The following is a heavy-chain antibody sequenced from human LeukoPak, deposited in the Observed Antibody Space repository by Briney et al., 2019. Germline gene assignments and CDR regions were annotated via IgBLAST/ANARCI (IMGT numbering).Heavy chain of an antibody. CDR1: GGTFSSYA. Sequence: ASVKVSCKASGGTFSSYAISWVRQAPGQGLEWMGGIIPIFGIANYAQKFQGRVTITADESTSTAYMELSSLRSEDTAVYYCARSWYCGGDCYSETNWFDPWGQGTLVTVSS. CDR3: ARSWYCGGDCYSETNWFDP. CDR2: IIPIFGIA. V-gene: IGHV1-69*13. D-gene: IGHD2-21*02. J-gene: IGHJ5*02.